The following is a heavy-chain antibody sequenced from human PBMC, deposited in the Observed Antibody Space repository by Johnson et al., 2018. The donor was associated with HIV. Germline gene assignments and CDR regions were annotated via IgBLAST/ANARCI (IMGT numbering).Heavy chain of an antibody. CDR3: ARGGYCRGGSCYPYDAFDI. V-gene: IGHV3-53*03. Sequence: VQLVESGGGLIQPGGSLRLSCAASGFIVSNNYMSWVRQTPGKGLEWVSVIYSGGSTYYADSVKGRFTISRVSSKNTVYLQMNSLRAEDTAVYYCARGGYCRGGSCYPYDAFDIWGQGTMVNVSS. CDR2: IYSGGST. D-gene: IGHD2-15*01. CDR1: GFIVSNNY. J-gene: IGHJ3*02.